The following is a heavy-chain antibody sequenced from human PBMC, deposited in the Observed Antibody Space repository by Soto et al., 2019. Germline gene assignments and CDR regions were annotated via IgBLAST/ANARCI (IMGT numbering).Heavy chain of an antibody. CDR3: AKDRNYPRDQFHY. V-gene: IGHV3-23*01. J-gene: IGHJ4*02. D-gene: IGHD1-7*01. CDR1: GFTFSTYA. CDR2: ISANGQGI. Sequence: GGSLRLSCAASGFTFSTYALSWVRQAPGKGLEWVSAISANGQGIYYADSVRGRFTISRDNSKNTIFLHMDSLRAEDTAVYYCAKDRNYPRDQFHYWGQGXLVTV.